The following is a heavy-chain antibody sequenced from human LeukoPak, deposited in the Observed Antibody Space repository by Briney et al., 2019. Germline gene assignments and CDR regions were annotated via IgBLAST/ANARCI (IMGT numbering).Heavy chain of an antibody. D-gene: IGHD3-9*01. V-gene: IGHV4-34*01. J-gene: IGHJ4*02. CDR2: INHSGST. CDR1: GGSFSGYY. Sequence: SGTLSLTCAVYGGSFSGYYWSWIRQPPGKGLEWIGEINHSGSTNYNPSLKSRVTISVDTSKNQFSLKLSSVTAADTAVYYCARAEATYYNIYWGQGTLVTVSS. CDR3: ARAEATYYNIY.